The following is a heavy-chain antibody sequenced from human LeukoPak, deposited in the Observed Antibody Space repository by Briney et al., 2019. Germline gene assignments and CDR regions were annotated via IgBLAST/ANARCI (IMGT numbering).Heavy chain of an antibody. D-gene: IGHD4-17*01. CDR3: ARESEGDYRITPAFDI. V-gene: IGHV7-4-1*02. CDR1: GYTFTGYY. Sequence: ASVKVSCKASGYTFTGYYMHWVRQAPGQGLEWMGWINTNTGNPTYAQGFTGRFVFSLDTSVSTAYLQISSLKAEDTAVYYCARESEGDYRITPAFDIWGQGTMVTVSS. J-gene: IGHJ3*02. CDR2: INTNTGNP.